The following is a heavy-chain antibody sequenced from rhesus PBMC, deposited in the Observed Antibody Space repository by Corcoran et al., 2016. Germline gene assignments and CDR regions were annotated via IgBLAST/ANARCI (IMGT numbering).Heavy chain of an antibody. J-gene: IGHJ4*01. V-gene: IGHV5-43*01. D-gene: IGHD4-29*01. CDR2: IYPGDSDT. CDR1: GYSFTSYW. CDR3: AKVGYGSSLDY. Sequence: EVQLVHSGAEVTRPGESLRLSCKLSGYSFTSYWISWVRQRPGKGLEGRGMIYPGDSDTRYRPAFQGQVTISADKSISTAYLQWSSLKASDTATYYCAKVGYGSSLDYWGQGVLVTVSS.